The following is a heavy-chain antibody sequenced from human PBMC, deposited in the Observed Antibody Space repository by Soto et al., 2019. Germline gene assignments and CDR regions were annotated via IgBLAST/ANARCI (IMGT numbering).Heavy chain of an antibody. V-gene: IGHV4-30-4*01. CDR1: GGSISGGDYY. Sequence: SETLSLTCTVSGGSISGGDYYWSWIRQPPGKGLEWIGYIYYSGSTYYNPSLKSRVTISVDTSKNQFSLKLSSVTAADTAVYYCAAQRSYSSSWYMGVDYWGQGTLVTVS. CDR2: IYYSGST. D-gene: IGHD6-13*01. CDR3: AAQRSYSSSWYMGVDY. J-gene: IGHJ4*02.